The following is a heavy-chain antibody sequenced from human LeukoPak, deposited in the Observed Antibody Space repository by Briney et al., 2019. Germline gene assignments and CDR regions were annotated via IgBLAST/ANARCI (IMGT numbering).Heavy chain of an antibody. J-gene: IGHJ4*02. CDR1: GYSFTSYW. Sequence: PGESLKISCKGSGYSFTSYWIGWVRQMPGKGLEWMGIIYPGDSDTRYSPSFQGQVTMSADKAINTAYLQWSSLKASDSAVYYCARSGFFGRGYNPDWGQGTPVTVSS. CDR2: IYPGDSDT. V-gene: IGHV5-51*01. CDR3: ARSGFFGRGYNPD. D-gene: IGHD5-18*01.